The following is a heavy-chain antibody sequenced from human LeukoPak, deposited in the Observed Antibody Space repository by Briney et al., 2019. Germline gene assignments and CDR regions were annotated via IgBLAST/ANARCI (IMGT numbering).Heavy chain of an antibody. J-gene: IGHJ5*02. V-gene: IGHV1-8*03. CDR3: ARGQNTITVFGVVPYEFDT. CDR1: GYTFTSYD. Sequence: GASVKVSCKASGYTFTSYDMNWVRQATGQGLEWMGWMNPNSGNTGYAQKFQGRVTITRNTSISTAYMELSSLRSEDTAVYYCARGQNTITVFGVVPYEFDTWGQGTLVTVSS. CDR2: MNPNSGNT. D-gene: IGHD3-3*01.